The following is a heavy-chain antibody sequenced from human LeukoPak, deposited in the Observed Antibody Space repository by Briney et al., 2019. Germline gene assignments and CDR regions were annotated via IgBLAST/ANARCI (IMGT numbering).Heavy chain of an antibody. Sequence: GGSLRLSCAASGFTFSSYSMNWVRQAPGKGLEWVSYISSSSSTIYYADSVKGRFTISRDNAKNSLYLQMNSLRAEDTAVYYCASSQSSRWYYQYMDVWGKGTTVTVSS. V-gene: IGHV3-48*04. CDR3: ASSQSSRWYYQYMDV. CDR2: ISSSSSTI. CDR1: GFTFSSYS. J-gene: IGHJ6*03. D-gene: IGHD6-13*01.